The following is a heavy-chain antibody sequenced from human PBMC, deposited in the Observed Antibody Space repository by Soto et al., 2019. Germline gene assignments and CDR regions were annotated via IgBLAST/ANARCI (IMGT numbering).Heavy chain of an antibody. CDR2: IYFRGNT. Sequence: SETLSLTCSVSGDSINSDKYYWGWIRQPPGKGLEWIGSIYFRGNTYYNPSLQTRVTISLDTSKNQFSLKLSSVTAADTAVYYCARNLGPGYSSSWYGYYMDVWGKGTTVTVSS. D-gene: IGHD6-13*01. CDR3: ARNLGPGYSSSWYGYYMDV. J-gene: IGHJ6*03. CDR1: GDSINSDKYY. V-gene: IGHV4-39*01.